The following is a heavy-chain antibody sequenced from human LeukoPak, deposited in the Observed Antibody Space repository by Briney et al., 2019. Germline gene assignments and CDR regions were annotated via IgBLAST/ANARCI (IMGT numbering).Heavy chain of an antibody. CDR1: LYSISSGFY. D-gene: IGHD5-24*01. J-gene: IGHJ3*02. V-gene: IGHV4-38-2*01. Sequence: SETLSLTCVLSLYSISSGFYWGWVRQSPGKGLEWIATIYHSGSTYFNPSLQSRVTISVDTSKDQFSLKLNSVTAADMAVYYCTSNGSLEGRHFDIWGQGTMVTVSS. CDR3: TSNGSLEGRHFDI. CDR2: IYHSGST.